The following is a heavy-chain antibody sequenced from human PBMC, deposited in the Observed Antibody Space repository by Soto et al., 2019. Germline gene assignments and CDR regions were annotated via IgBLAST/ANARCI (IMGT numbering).Heavy chain of an antibody. CDR1: GGTFSSYT. D-gene: IGHD6-25*01. CDR2: IIPILGIA. Sequence: QVQLVQSGAEVKKPGSSVKVSCKASGGTFSSYTISWVRQAPGQGLEWLGRIIPILGIANYAQKYQGRVTITADKATSRAYMELSGLRSEDTAVYYCGRASCGASAFDIWGQGTMVTVSS. J-gene: IGHJ3*02. CDR3: GRASCGASAFDI. V-gene: IGHV1-69*02.